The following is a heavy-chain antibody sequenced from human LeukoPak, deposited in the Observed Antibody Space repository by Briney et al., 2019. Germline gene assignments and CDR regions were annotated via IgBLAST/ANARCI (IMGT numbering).Heavy chain of an antibody. J-gene: IGHJ4*02. CDR3: ARLERLYGSGRPIDY. CDR2: INHSGST. CDR1: GFTFDDYG. V-gene: IGHV4-34*01. Sequence: PGGSLRLSCAASGFTFDDYGMSWVRQAPGKGLEWIGEINHSGSTNYNPSLKSRVTISVDTSKNQFSLKLSSVTAADTAVYYCARLERLYGSGRPIDYWGQGTLVTVSS. D-gene: IGHD3-10*01.